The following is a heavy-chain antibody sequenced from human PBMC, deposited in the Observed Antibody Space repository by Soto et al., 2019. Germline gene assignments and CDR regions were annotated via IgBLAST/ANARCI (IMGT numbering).Heavy chain of an antibody. CDR3: ARYYYDSSGYYNLYDP. Sequence: ETLSLTCAVYGGSVNSGNYYWSWIRQPPGKGLEWIGEMSHSGGTHFNPSLKSRVTISVDTSKNQFSLKLSSVTAADTAVYYCARYYYDSSGYYNLYDPWGQGTLVTVSS. CDR1: GGSVNSGNYY. V-gene: IGHV4-61*01. D-gene: IGHD3-22*01. J-gene: IGHJ5*02. CDR2: MSHSGGT.